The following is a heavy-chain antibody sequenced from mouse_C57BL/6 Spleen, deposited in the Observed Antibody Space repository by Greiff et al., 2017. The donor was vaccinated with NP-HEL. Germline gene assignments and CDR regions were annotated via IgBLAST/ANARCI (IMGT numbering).Heavy chain of an antibody. CDR2: IWSGGST. CDR1: GFSLTSYG. CDR3: AKNDGYGYVDV. V-gene: IGHV2-5*01. Sequence: VQLQQSGPGLVQPSQSLSITCTVSGFSLTSYGVHWVRQSPGKGLAWLGVIWSGGSTDYNAAFMSRLSSTTDNSKSQVFFKMNSLQADDTAIYYCAKNDGYGYVDVWGTVTTVTVSS. D-gene: IGHD2-3*01. J-gene: IGHJ1*03.